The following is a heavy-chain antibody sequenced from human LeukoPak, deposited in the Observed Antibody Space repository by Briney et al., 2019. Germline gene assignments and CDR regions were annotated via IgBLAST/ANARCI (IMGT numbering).Heavy chain of an antibody. Sequence: ASVKVSCTSSGYTFTIYYMHWVRQAPGQGLEWMGIINPSGGSTSYAQKFQGRVTMTRDTSTSTVYMELSSLRSEDTAVYYCARRGIAVASLDYWGQGTLVTVSS. J-gene: IGHJ4*02. D-gene: IGHD6-19*01. CDR1: GYTFTIYY. V-gene: IGHV1-46*01. CDR3: ARRGIAVASLDY. CDR2: INPSGGST.